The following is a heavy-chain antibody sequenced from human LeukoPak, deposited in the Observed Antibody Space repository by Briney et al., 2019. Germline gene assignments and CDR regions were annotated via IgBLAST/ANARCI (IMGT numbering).Heavy chain of an antibody. V-gene: IGHV4-59*01. D-gene: IGHD2-2*01. Sequence: SETLSLTCTVPGGPLSTYHWSWIRQPPGKGLQWIGYIHYSGSTNYNPSLKSRVTVSLYTSKNQFSLELTAETAADTAVYYCARSQAYCSSTTCDVNWFDPWGQRTLVTVSS. J-gene: IGHJ5*02. CDR2: IHYSGST. CDR1: GGPLSTYH. CDR3: ARSQAYCSSTTCDVNWFDP.